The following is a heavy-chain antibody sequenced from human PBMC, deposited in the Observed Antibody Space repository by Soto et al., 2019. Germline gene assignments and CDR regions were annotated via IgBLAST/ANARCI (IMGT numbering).Heavy chain of an antibody. D-gene: IGHD3-10*01. J-gene: IGHJ4*02. CDR3: ASDPYYYASEF. CDR1: GFTFRDSY. Sequence: QVQLVESGGGLVKPGGSLRLSCAASGFTFRDSYMTWIRQAPGKGLEWLSYISGGGDTIYYADSVKGRFTVSRDNAKNSLYVQMNNLRAEDTAVYYCASDPYYYASEFWGQGTLVTVSS. V-gene: IGHV3-11*01. CDR2: ISGGGDTI.